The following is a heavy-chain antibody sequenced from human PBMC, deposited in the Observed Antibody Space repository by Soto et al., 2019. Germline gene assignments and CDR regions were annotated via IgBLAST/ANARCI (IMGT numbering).Heavy chain of an antibody. CDR1: GGSISSYY. CDR2: IYYSGST. V-gene: IGHV4-59*08. CDR3: ARPYCSGGGCYGWFDP. Sequence: PSETLSLTCTVSGGSISSYYWSWIRQPPGKGLEWIGYIYYSGSTNYNPSLKSRVTISVDTSKNQFSLKLSSVTAADTAVYYCARPYCSGGGCYGWFDPPGQGTRVTVSS. D-gene: IGHD2-15*01. J-gene: IGHJ5*02.